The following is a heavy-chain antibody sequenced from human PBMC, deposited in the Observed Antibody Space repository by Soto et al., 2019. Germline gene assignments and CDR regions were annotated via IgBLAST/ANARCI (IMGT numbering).Heavy chain of an antibody. CDR3: ARGRYGDY. D-gene: IGHD1-1*01. J-gene: IGHJ4*02. V-gene: IGHV1-18*01. CDR1: GYTFTSYG. CDR2: ISAHKGNT. Sequence: QVPLMQSGAEVKKPGASVKVACKASGYTFTSYGITWVRQAPGQGLEWMGWISAHKGNTDYAQKLQGRVIATRDTSTSTAYMELRSLISDDTAVYYCARGRYGDYWGQGDLVTVSS.